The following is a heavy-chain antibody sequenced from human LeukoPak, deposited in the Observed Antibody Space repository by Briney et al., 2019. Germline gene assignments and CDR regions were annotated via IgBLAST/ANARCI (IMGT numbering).Heavy chain of an antibody. CDR1: GFTFSSYS. J-gene: IGHJ4*02. V-gene: IGHV3-21*01. Sequence: GGSLRLSCAASGFTFSSYSMNWVRQAPGKGLEWVSSISSSSSYIYYADSVKGRFTISRDNAKNSLYLQMNSLRAEDTAVYYCARDPRLGELSLSPYFDYWGRGTLVTVSS. CDR3: ARDPRLGELSLSPYFDY. CDR2: ISSSSSYI. D-gene: IGHD3-16*02.